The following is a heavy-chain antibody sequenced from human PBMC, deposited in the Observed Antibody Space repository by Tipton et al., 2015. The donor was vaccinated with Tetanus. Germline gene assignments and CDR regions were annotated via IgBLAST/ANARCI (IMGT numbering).Heavy chain of an antibody. CDR1: GFIFSSYW. J-gene: IGHJ6*03. Sequence: SLRLSCSASGFIFSSYWMSWVRQAPGKGLEWVANINQDGSQKYYVGSVKGRFTISRDNAANSLYLQMNSLRAEDTAVYYCARDVQGPYNYYMAVWGKGTTVTVSS. V-gene: IGHV3-7*01. CDR3: ARDVQGPYNYYMAV. CDR2: INQDGSQK.